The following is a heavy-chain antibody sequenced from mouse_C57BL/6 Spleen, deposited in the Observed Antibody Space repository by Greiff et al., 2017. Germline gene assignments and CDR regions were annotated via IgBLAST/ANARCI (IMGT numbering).Heavy chain of an antibody. CDR2: IDPETGGT. Sequence: VQLQQSGAELVRPGASVTLSCKASGYTFTDYEMHWVKQTPVHGLEWIGTIDPETGGTAYNQKFKGKSILTADKSSSTAYMELRSLTSEDSAVYYCTRFPDDGYSLFNYWGQGTTLTFSS. D-gene: IGHD2-3*01. J-gene: IGHJ2*01. CDR3: TRFPDDGYSLFNY. V-gene: IGHV1-15*01. CDR1: GYTFTDYE.